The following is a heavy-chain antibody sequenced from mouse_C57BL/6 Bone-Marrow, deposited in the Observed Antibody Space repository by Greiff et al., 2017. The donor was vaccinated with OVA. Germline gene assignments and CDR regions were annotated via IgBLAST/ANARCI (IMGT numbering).Heavy chain of an antibody. Sequence: EVHLVESGPELVKPGASVKISCKASGYSFTGYYMHWVKQSSEKSLEWIGEINPSTGGTSYNQKFKGKATLTVDKSSSTAYMQLKSLTSEDSAVYYCAMAYGYERGAWFAYWGQGTLVTVSA. CDR3: AMAYGYERGAWFAY. V-gene: IGHV1-43*01. J-gene: IGHJ3*01. CDR2: INPSTGGT. CDR1: GYSFTGYY. D-gene: IGHD2-2*01.